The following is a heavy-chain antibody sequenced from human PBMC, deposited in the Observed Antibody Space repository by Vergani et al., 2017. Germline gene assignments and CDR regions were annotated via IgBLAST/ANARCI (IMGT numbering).Heavy chain of an antibody. V-gene: IGHV5-51*01. Sequence: EVPLVQSGAEVQKPGESLKISCPGSGYSITNYWIAWVRQMSGKGLQWMGNINPIDSKIAYSPSFQGQAIMSLDKSITTAYLQWRSLKASATAIYYCTRHVPCGDGACLHFDHWGQGTQVTVSS. D-gene: IGHD2-21*01. CDR1: GYSITNYW. J-gene: IGHJ4*02. CDR3: TRHVPCGDGACLHFDH. CDR2: INPIDSKI.